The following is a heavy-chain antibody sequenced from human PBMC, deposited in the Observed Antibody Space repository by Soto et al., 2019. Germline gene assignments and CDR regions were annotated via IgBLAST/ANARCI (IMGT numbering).Heavy chain of an antibody. CDR1: GFTFSSYA. CDR3: ARVFVFYGGFDP. Sequence: SCAASGFTFSSYAMSWVRQAPGKGLEWVSAISSSGNTIYYANSVKGRFTISRDNAKNSLYLQINSLRAEDTAVYYCARVFVFYGGFDPWGQGTLVTVSS. D-gene: IGHD2-8*01. CDR2: ISSSGNTI. J-gene: IGHJ5*02. V-gene: IGHV3-48*03.